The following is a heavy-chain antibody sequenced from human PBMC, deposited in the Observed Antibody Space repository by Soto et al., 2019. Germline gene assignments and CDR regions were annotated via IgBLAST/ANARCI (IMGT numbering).Heavy chain of an antibody. V-gene: IGHV4-61*01. CDR2: IANNGSP. J-gene: IGHJ4*02. Sequence: PSEALSLTCSVSGGSVRTGSYPWSWIRQPPGKGLEWIGFIANNGSPDYNPSLKSRVVVSIDRSKNQFSLKVNSVTAADTAVYFCARIGWGGDSWGQGSLVTVSS. CDR1: GGSVRTGSYP. D-gene: IGHD7-27*01. CDR3: ARIGWGGDS.